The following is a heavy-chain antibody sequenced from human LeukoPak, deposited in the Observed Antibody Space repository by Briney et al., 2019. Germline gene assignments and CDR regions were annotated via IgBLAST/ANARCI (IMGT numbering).Heavy chain of an antibody. D-gene: IGHD3-22*01. CDR2: ISDSGGRT. Sequence: GGSLRLSCAVSGITLSNYGMSWVRQAPGKGLEWVAGISDSGGRTNYADFVKGRFIISRDNPKNTLYLQMNSLRAEDTAVYFCAKRGVVIRVILVGFHKEAYYFDSWGQGALVTVSS. CDR1: GITLSNYG. J-gene: IGHJ4*02. CDR3: AKRGVVIRVILVGFHKEAYYFDS. V-gene: IGHV3-23*01.